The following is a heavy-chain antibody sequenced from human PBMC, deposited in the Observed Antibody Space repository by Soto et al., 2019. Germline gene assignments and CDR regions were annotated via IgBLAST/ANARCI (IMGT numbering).Heavy chain of an antibody. CDR2: IKQDGSEK. V-gene: IGHV3-7*01. D-gene: IGHD3-22*01. J-gene: IGHJ6*02. Sequence: PGGSLRLSCAASGFTFSSYWMSWVRQAPGKGLEWVANIKQDGSEKYYVDSVKGRFTISRDNAKNSLYLQMNSLRAEDTAVYYCARITMIVVVNYGMDVWGQGTTVTVSS. CDR3: ARITMIVVVNYGMDV. CDR1: GFTFSSYW.